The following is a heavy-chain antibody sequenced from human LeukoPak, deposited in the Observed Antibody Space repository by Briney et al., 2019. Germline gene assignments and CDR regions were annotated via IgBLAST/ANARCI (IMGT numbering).Heavy chain of an antibody. Sequence: GGSLRLSCAASGFTFSSYAMHWVRQAPGKGLEWVAVISYDGSNKYYADSVKGRFTISRDNSKNTLYLQMNSLRAEDTAVYYCAKDKVPYVDTAMVTLDYWGQGTLVTVSS. CDR2: ISYDGSNK. J-gene: IGHJ4*02. CDR1: GFTFSSYA. V-gene: IGHV3-30-3*01. CDR3: AKDKVPYVDTAMVTLDY. D-gene: IGHD5-18*01.